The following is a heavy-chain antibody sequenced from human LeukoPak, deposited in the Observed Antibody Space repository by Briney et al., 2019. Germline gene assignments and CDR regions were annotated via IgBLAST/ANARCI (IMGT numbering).Heavy chain of an antibody. J-gene: IGHJ5*02. D-gene: IGHD3-9*01. CDR1: GYTFTGYY. CDR2: INPNSGGT. Sequence: ASVKVSCKASGYTFTGYYMHWVRQAPGQGLEWMGWINPNSGGTTYAQKFQCRVTMTRDTSITTTYMELSRLRSDDTAVYYCARGQGIRHFEWLEGFDPWGQGTLVTVSS. CDR3: ARGQGIRHFEWLEGFDP. V-gene: IGHV1-2*02.